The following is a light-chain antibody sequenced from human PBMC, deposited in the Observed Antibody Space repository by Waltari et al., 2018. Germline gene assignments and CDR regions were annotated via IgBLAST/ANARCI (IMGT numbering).Light chain of an antibody. Sequence: QSALTQPASVSGSPGQSITISCTGTSSDDGSYHLFSWYQQYPGKAPKVRIYDDNRRPSGVSDRFSGSKSGNTASLTISGVQAEDEADYYCCSYAGSYTWVFGGGTKLTVL. CDR1: SSDDGSYHL. CDR3: CSYAGSYTWV. V-gene: IGLV2-23*01. CDR2: DDN. J-gene: IGLJ3*02.